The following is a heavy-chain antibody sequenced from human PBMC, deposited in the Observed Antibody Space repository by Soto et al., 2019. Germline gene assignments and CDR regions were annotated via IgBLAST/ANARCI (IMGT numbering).Heavy chain of an antibody. CDR2: SRNKADSYTT. Sequence: EVQLVESGGGLVQPGGSLRLSCAVSGFTFGDYYMDWVRQAPGKGLEWVGRSRNKADSYTTEYAASVQGRFTISGDDSRNSLYLQMNRLKTEDTAVYYCARVASGNGYFDCWGQGTLVTVSS. J-gene: IGHJ4*02. CDR3: ARVASGNGYFDC. V-gene: IGHV3-72*01. CDR1: GFTFGDYY.